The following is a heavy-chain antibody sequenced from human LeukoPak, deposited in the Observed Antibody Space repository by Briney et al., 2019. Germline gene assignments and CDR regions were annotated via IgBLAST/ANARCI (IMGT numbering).Heavy chain of an antibody. CDR2: IYTSGST. J-gene: IGHJ4*02. CDR3: ARKGVGYYFDY. CDR1: GGSISGYY. D-gene: IGHD1-26*01. Sequence: SETLSLTCTVSGGSISGYYWSWIRQPAGKGLEWIGRIYTSGSTNYNPSLRSRVTVSLDTSKNQFPLKLNSVTAADTAVYYCARKGVGYYFDYWGQGTLVTVSS. V-gene: IGHV4-4*07.